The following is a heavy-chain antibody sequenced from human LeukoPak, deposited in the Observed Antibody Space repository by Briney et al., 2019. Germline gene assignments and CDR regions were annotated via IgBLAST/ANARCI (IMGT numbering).Heavy chain of an antibody. J-gene: IGHJ4*02. V-gene: IGHV3-73*01. D-gene: IGHD3-9*01. CDR3: TRLNYDTLTLGY. CDR1: GFTFSGSA. Sequence: GGSLRLSCAASGFTFSGSAMRWVRQASGKGLEWVCRIISKANSYATAYAASVKGRFTISRDDSKNTAYLQMNSLKTEDTAVYYCTRLNYDTLTLGYWGQGTLVTVSS. CDR2: IISKANSYAT.